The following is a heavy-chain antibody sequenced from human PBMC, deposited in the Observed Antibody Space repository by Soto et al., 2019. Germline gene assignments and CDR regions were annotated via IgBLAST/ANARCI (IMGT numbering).Heavy chain of an antibody. CDR1: VFTVSSNY. J-gene: IGHJ4*02. CDR2: INADGSSI. D-gene: IGHD1-1*01. CDR3: ARDRLNNAYNTFFDY. Sequence: GGSLRLSCAASVFTVSSNYMSWVRQAPGKGLVWLSHINADGSSIRYADSVRGRLTISRDNAKNTLFLQMSSLTAEDTAVYFCARDRLNNAYNTFFDYWGQGTLVTVSS. V-gene: IGHV3-74*01.